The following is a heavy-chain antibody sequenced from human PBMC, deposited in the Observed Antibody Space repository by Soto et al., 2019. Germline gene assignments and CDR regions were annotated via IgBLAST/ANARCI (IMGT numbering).Heavy chain of an antibody. CDR1: GLSFSSYG. J-gene: IGHJ4*02. CDR3: ARFFGSGFDY. V-gene: IGHV3-30*03. Sequence: PGGSLRLSCADSGLSFSSYGMHWVRQAPGEGLEWVAAISYDGSNKNYLASVEGRFTISRDNAKTSLYLQMDSLRNEDAAVYYCARFFGSGFDYWGQGTLVTVSS. D-gene: IGHD6-19*01. CDR2: ISYDGSNK.